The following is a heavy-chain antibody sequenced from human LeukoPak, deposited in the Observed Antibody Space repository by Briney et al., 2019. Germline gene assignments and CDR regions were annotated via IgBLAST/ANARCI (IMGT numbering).Heavy chain of an antibody. J-gene: IGHJ4*02. CDR1: GYTFTSYY. D-gene: IGHD3-10*01. V-gene: IGHV1-46*01. CDR2: INPSGGST. Sequence: ASVKVSCKASGYTFTSYYMHWVRQAPGQGLEWMGIINPSGGSTSYAQKFQGRVTMTRDMSTSTVYMELSSLRSEDTAVYCCARVPSAAGSFDYWGQGTLVTVSS. CDR3: ARVPSAAGSFDY.